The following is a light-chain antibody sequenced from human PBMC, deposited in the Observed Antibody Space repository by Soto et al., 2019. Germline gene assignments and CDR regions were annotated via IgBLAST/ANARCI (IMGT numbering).Light chain of an antibody. J-gene: IGKJ1*01. Sequence: EIVLTQSPGTLSLSPGERATLSCRASQSVSSSYLAWYQQKLGQAPRLLIYGASSRATGIPDRFSGSGSGTDFTLTIRRLEPEDFAVYYCQQYGSSPWTFGQGTKVDIK. CDR2: GAS. CDR3: QQYGSSPWT. V-gene: IGKV3-20*01. CDR1: QSVSSSY.